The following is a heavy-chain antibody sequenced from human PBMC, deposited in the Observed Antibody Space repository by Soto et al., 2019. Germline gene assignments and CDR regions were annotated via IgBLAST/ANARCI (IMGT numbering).Heavy chain of an antibody. D-gene: IGHD3-10*01. CDR3: ALNYMVPYYYYGMDV. CDR2: INPNSGGT. V-gene: IGHV1-2*04. Sequence: ASVKVSCKASGYTFTGYYMHWVRQAPGQGLEWMGWINPNSGGTNYAQKFQGWVTMTRDTSISTAYMELSRLRSDDTAVYYCALNYMVPYYYYGMDVWGQGTTVTVSS. J-gene: IGHJ6*02. CDR1: GYTFTGYY.